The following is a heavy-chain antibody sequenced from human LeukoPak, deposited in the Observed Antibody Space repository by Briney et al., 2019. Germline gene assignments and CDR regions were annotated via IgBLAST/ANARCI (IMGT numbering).Heavy chain of an antibody. Sequence: SETLSLTCTVSGGSISSYYWSWIRQPPGKGLEWIGYIYYSGSTYYNPSLRSRVTISVDTSKNQFSLKLSSVTAADTAVYYCARGTDYDFWSGYTDWFDPWGQGTLVTVSS. CDR1: GGSISSYY. D-gene: IGHD3-3*01. CDR3: ARGTDYDFWSGYTDWFDP. CDR2: IYYSGST. V-gene: IGHV4-59*01. J-gene: IGHJ5*02.